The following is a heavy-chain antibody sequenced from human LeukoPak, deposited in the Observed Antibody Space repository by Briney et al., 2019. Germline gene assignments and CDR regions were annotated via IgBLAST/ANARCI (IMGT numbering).Heavy chain of an antibody. CDR1: GYTLTELS. Sequence: ASVKVSCKVSGYTLTELSMHWVRQAPGKGLEWMGGFDPEDGETIYAQKFQGRVTMTEDTSTDTAYMELSSLRSEDTAVYYCATDLSGNIPIRAFDIWGQGTMVTVSS. J-gene: IGHJ3*02. V-gene: IGHV1-24*01. CDR2: FDPEDGET. CDR3: ATDLSGNIPIRAFDI. D-gene: IGHD1-26*01.